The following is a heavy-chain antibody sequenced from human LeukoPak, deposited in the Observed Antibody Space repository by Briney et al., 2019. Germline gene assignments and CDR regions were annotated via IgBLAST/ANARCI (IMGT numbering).Heavy chain of an antibody. CDR3: ARHVGRSNAFDI. CDR2: IYHSGST. D-gene: IGHD2-15*01. J-gene: IGHJ3*02. V-gene: IGHV4-30-2*01. CDR1: GGSISSGGYY. Sequence: PSETLSLTCSVSGGSISSGGYYWSWIRQPPGKGLEWIGYIYHSGSTYYNPSLKSRVTISVDTSKNQFSLKLSSVTAADTAVYYCARHVGRSNAFDIWGQGTMVTVSS.